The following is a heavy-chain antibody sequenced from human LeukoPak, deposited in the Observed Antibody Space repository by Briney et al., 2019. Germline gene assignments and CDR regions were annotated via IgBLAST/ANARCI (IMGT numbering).Heavy chain of an antibody. V-gene: IGHV1-2*02. Sequence: ASVKVSCKASGYTFTGYYMHWVRQAPGQGLEWRGWTNPNRDGTNYAQKFQGRVTMTRDPSISTAYMELSRLRSDDTAVYYCARGTHIAAAGTGPKYYYYGMDVWGQGTTVTVSS. CDR2: TNPNRDGT. J-gene: IGHJ6*02. CDR1: GYTFTGYY. CDR3: ARGTHIAAAGTGPKYYYYGMDV. D-gene: IGHD6-13*01.